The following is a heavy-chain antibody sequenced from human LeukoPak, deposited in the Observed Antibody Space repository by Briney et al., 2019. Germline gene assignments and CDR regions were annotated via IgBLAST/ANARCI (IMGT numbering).Heavy chain of an antibody. CDR1: GFSLINCD. Sequence: GGSLRLSCAPSGFSLINCDMHWVRQTPGKGLEWVAFIHYDGSEKYYADSLKGRFTISRDNSKNPLYLQMNSLRGEDTAVYYCARNRVGFYYADAFDMWGQGTMVTVSS. CDR3: ARNRVGFYYADAFDM. V-gene: IGHV3-30*02. J-gene: IGHJ3*02. D-gene: IGHD5-24*01. CDR2: IHYDGSEK.